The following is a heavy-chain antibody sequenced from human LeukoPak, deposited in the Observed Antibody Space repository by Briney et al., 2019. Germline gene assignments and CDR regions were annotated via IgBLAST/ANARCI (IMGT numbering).Heavy chain of an antibody. CDR2: IYNSGST. J-gene: IGHJ5*02. CDR3: ARAYSSSWYYNWFDP. CDR1: GYSISSGYY. V-gene: IGHV4-38-2*02. Sequence: PSETLSLTCTVSGYSISSGYYWGWIRQPRGKGLEWIASIYNSGSTYYNPSLKSRVTISVDTSKSQFSLKLRSVTAADTAMYYCARAYSSSWYYNWFDPWGQGTLVTVSS. D-gene: IGHD6-13*01.